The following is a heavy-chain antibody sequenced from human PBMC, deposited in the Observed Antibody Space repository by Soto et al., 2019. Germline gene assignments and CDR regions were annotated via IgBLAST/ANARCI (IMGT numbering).Heavy chain of an antibody. V-gene: IGHV6-1*01. CDR3: ARVRPNTLSLTGDRGAFDI. D-gene: IGHD7-27*01. Sequence: KQSQTLSLTCAISGDSVSSNSAAWNWIRQSPSRGLEWLGRTYYRSKWYNDYAVSVKSRITINPDTSKNQFSLQLNSVTPEDTAVYYCARVRPNTLSLTGDRGAFDIWGQGTMVTVSS. CDR2: TYYRSKWYN. CDR1: GDSVSSNSAA. J-gene: IGHJ3*02.